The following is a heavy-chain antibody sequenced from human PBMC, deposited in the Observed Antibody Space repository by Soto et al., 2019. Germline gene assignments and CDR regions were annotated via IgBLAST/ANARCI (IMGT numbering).Heavy chain of an antibody. V-gene: IGHV4-34*02. Sequence: QMQLQQWGAGLLKASETLSLTCSVSGGSFSGYYLAWIRQPPGKGLESIGEINHAGSTKYHPSLKSRVVLSVDLSNTPFYLRLRSVTAADTAVYFCARQSGPAYRYGMDIWGQGTTVAVSS. D-gene: IGHD1-1*01. CDR1: GGSFSGYY. CDR2: INHAGST. J-gene: IGHJ6*02. CDR3: ARQSGPAYRYGMDI.